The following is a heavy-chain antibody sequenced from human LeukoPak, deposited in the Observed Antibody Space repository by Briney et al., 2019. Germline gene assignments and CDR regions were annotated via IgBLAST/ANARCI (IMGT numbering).Heavy chain of an antibody. CDR2: ISGSGGST. V-gene: IGHV3-23*01. CDR1: GFTFGNYA. J-gene: IGHJ4*02. D-gene: IGHD2-15*01. CDR3: ARDFLVVGTGDNDY. Sequence: GGTLRLSCAASGFTFGNYAMSWVRQAPGKGLEWVSVISGSGGSTFYADSVKGRFTISRDNSKNTLYLQMNSLRAEDTAVYYCARDFLVVGTGDNDYWGQGTLVTVSS.